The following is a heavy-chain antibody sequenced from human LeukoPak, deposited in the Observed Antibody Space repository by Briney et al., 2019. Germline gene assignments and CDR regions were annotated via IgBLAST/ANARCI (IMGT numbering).Heavy chain of an antibody. CDR3: ARAPRQQLFPVY. CDR1: GGSISSSSYY. V-gene: IGHV4-39*01. CDR2: IYYSGST. J-gene: IGHJ4*02. Sequence: PSETLSLTCTVSGGSISSSSYYWGWIRQPPGKGLEWIGSIYYSGSTYYNPSLKSRVTISVDTSKNQFSLKLSSVTAADTAVYYCARAPRQQLFPVYWGQGTLVTVSS. D-gene: IGHD6-13*01.